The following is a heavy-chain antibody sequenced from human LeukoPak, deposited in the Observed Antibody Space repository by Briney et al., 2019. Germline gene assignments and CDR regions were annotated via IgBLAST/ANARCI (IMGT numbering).Heavy chain of an antibody. CDR2: IYYSGST. CDR1: GGSISSDD. V-gene: IGHV4-59*12. Sequence: SESLSLTCWGCGGSISSDDWSGIRQPPGKGLEWIGYIYYSGSTNYNPSLKSRVTMSVDTSKNQFSLKLSSVTAADTAVYYCARDWDGWGQGTMVAVSS. J-gene: IGHJ3*01. CDR3: ARDWDG.